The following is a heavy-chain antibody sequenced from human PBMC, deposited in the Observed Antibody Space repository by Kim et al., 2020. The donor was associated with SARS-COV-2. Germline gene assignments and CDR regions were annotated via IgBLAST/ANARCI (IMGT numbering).Heavy chain of an antibody. V-gene: IGHV3-23*05. CDR2: IYINGAT. CDR3: ASERRPNDY. D-gene: IGHD1-1*01. J-gene: IGHJ4*02. CDR1: GFTFTNHG. Sequence: GGSLRLSCTASGFTFTNHGMTWVRQAPGKGLEWVSAIYINGATKYAAPVKGRFTISRDHSKNTLYLLMNSLRVEDTAVYYCASERRPNDYWGQGTLVTVSS.